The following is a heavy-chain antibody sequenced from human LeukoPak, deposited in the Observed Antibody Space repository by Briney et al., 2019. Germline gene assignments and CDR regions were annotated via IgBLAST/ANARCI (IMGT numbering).Heavy chain of an antibody. CDR2: INPNSGGT. CDR3: ARDAQYSSSWRDYYYGMDV. CDR1: GYTFTGYY. Sequence: ASVKVSCKASGYTFTGYYMHWVRQAPGQGLEWMGWINPNSGGTNYAQKFQGWVTMTRDTSISTAYMELSRLRSDDTAVYYCARDAQYSSSWRDYYYGMDVWGQGTTVTVSS. V-gene: IGHV1-2*04. J-gene: IGHJ6*02. D-gene: IGHD6-13*01.